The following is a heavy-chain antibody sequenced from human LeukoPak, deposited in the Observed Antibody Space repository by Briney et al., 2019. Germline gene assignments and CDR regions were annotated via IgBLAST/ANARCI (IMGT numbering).Heavy chain of an antibody. CDR3: ARVPILLWFGEYFDY. D-gene: IGHD3-10*01. CDR1: GGSISSGDYY. Sequence: SETLSLTGTVSGGSISSGDYYWSWIRQPPGRGLEWIGYIYYSGSTYYNPSLKSRVTISVDTSKNQFSLKLSSVTAADTAVYYCARVPILLWFGEYFDYWGQGTLVTVSS. J-gene: IGHJ4*02. CDR2: IYYSGST. V-gene: IGHV4-30-4*01.